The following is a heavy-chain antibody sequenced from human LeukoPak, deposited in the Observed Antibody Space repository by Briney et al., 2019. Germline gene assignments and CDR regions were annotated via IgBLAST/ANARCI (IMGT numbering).Heavy chain of an antibody. CDR3: AKVGYYNDSSGYYLDYFDY. D-gene: IGHD3-22*01. CDR2: ISSSGSTI. J-gene: IGHJ4*02. V-gene: IGHV3-48*03. Sequence: PGGSLRLSCAASGFTFSSYEMNWVRQAPGKGLERVSYISSSGSTIYYADSVKGRFTISRDNSKNTLYLQMNSLRAEDTAVYYCAKVGYYNDSSGYYLDYFDYWGQGTLVTVSS. CDR1: GFTFSSYE.